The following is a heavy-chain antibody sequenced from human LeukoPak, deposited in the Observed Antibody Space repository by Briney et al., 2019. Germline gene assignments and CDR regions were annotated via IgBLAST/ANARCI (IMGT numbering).Heavy chain of an antibody. Sequence: GGSLRLSCAASGFTFSSYGMHWVRQAPGKGLEWVTVISYDGSKKYYGDSVKGRFTISRDNSKNTLYLQMNSLRAEDTAVYYCARIRYCSGINCYYTFDYWGQGTLVTVSS. CDR1: GFTFSSYG. CDR2: ISYDGSKK. V-gene: IGHV3-30*03. D-gene: IGHD2-15*01. J-gene: IGHJ4*02. CDR3: ARIRYCSGINCYYTFDY.